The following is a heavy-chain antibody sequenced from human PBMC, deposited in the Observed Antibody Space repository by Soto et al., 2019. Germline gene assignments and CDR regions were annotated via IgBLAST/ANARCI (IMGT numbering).Heavy chain of an antibody. CDR2: ISGSGGST. V-gene: IGHV3-23*01. CDR3: ANFKTYYYDSSGLYFDY. Sequence: TGGSLRLSCAASRFTVSSYAVGWVRQAPGKEMDWVHAISGSGGSTYYADSVKGRSTISRDNSKNTLHLQMNSLRAEDTAVYYCANFKTYYYDSSGLYFDYWGQGTLVTVSS. J-gene: IGHJ4*02. D-gene: IGHD3-22*01. CDR1: RFTVSSYA.